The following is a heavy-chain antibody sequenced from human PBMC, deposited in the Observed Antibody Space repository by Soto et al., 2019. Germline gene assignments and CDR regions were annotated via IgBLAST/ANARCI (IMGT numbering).Heavy chain of an antibody. CDR1: GFSFSSFW. J-gene: IGHJ3*02. V-gene: IGHV3-74*01. Sequence: SGGSLRLSCAASGFSFSSFWMHWARQAPGKGLVWVAHIHNDGSRTSYADSVKGRFTTSRDNAKNTLYLQMNSLRAEDTAMYYCARDFGEVGSTAAFDIWGQGTMVTVSS. CDR2: IHNDGSRT. D-gene: IGHD1-26*01. CDR3: ARDFGEVGSTAAFDI.